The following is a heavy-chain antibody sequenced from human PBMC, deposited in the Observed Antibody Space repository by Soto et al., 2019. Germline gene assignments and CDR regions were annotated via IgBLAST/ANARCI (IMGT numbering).Heavy chain of an antibody. V-gene: IGHV1-69*19. CDR3: ARELVMGDYVWGSYRYHDY. CDR2: IIPIFGTA. CDR1: GGTFSSYA. D-gene: IGHD3-16*02. J-gene: IGHJ4*02. Sequence: QVQLVQSGAEVKKPGSSVKVSCKASGGTFSSYAISWVRQAPGRGLEWMGGIIPIFGTANYAQKFQGRVTITADESTSTAYTELSSLRSEDTAVHYCARELVMGDYVWGSYRYHDYWGQGTLVTVSS.